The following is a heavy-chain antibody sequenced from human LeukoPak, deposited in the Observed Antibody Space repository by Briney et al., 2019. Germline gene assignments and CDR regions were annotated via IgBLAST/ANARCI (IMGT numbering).Heavy chain of an antibody. CDR2: IRYDGSNK. Sequence: GGSLRLSCAASGFTFSSYGMHWVRQAPGKGLEWVAFIRYDGSNKYYADSVKGRFTISRDNSKNTLYLQMNSLRAEDTAVYYCAKGSRGSVDTAMVTGYWGQGTLVTVSS. D-gene: IGHD5-18*01. J-gene: IGHJ4*02. CDR1: GFTFSSYG. CDR3: AKGSRGSVDTAMVTGY. V-gene: IGHV3-30*02.